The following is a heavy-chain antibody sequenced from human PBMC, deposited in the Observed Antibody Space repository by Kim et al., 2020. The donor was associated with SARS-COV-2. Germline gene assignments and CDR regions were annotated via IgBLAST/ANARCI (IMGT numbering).Heavy chain of an antibody. D-gene: IGHD1-1*01. Sequence: GESLKISCKGSGYRFTTYWIGWVRQMPGKGLEWMGMIYPDDSDIRYSPSFQGQVTLSVDKSKSTAYLQWSSLKASDTAIYYCSRPTLGGTRTSGLQYWGQGALVTVSS. CDR2: IYPDDSDI. V-gene: IGHV5-51*01. J-gene: IGHJ4*02. CDR1: GYRFTTYW. CDR3: SRPTLGGTRTSGLQY.